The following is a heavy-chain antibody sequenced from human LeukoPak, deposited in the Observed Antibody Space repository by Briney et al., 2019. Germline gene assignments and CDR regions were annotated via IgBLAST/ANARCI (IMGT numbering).Heavy chain of an antibody. V-gene: IGHV4-61*02. D-gene: IGHD3-3*01. CDR2: IYTSGNT. Sequence: SETLSLTCTVSGGSISSGSYYWTWIRQPAGKGLEWIGRIYTSGNTNYNPSLKSRVTISVDTSKNQFSLKLSSVTAADTAVYYCARNGGFWSGYYPDYWGQGTLVTVSS. CDR1: GGSISSGSYY. J-gene: IGHJ4*02. CDR3: ARNGGFWSGYYPDY.